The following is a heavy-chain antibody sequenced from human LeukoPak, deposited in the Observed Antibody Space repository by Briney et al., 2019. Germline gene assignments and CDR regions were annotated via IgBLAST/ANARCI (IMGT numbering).Heavy chain of an antibody. CDR1: GYSFTNYW. D-gene: IGHD2-21*02. V-gene: IGHV5-51*01. J-gene: IGHJ6*02. CDR3: ARSQFANCGGDCYSVGMDV. CDR2: IYPGDSDT. Sequence: GESLKISCKGSGYSFTNYWIGWVRQMPGKGLEWMGIIYPGDSDTGYSPSFQGQVTISADKSISTAYLQWSSLKASDTAMYYCARSQFANCGGDCYSVGMDVWGQGTTVTVSS.